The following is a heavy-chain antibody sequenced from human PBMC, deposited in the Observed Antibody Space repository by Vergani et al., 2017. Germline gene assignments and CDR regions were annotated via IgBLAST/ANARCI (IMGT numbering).Heavy chain of an antibody. J-gene: IGHJ3*02. D-gene: IGHD6-19*01. CDR1: GFTFDDYA. Sequence: EVQLVESGGGLVQPGRSLRLSCAASGFTFDDYAMHWVRPAPGKGLEWVSGISWNSGSIGYADSVKGRFTISRDNAKNSLYLQMNSLRAEDTALYYCATPRSIAVAEGAFDIWGQGTMVTVSS. V-gene: IGHV3-9*01. CDR3: ATPRSIAVAEGAFDI. CDR2: ISWNSGSI.